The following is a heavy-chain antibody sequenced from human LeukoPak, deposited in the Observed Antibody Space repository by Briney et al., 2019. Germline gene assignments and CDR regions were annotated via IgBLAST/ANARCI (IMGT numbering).Heavy chain of an antibody. D-gene: IGHD6-19*01. V-gene: IGHV3-7*04. Sequence: PGGSLRLSCAGYGITLSELWMNWVRQVPGKGLEWVANIKQDGSENKYVDSVKGRFTISRDNAKNSVYLQMNSLRVDDTAVYYCVGGYGWLPDYWGQGALVTVSS. CDR1: GITLSELW. CDR3: VGGYGWLPDY. J-gene: IGHJ4*02. CDR2: IKQDGSEN.